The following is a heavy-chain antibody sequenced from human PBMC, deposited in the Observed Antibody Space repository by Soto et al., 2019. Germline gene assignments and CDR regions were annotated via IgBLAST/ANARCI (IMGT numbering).Heavy chain of an antibody. V-gene: IGHV4-30-4*01. D-gene: IGHD5-12*01. J-gene: IGHJ4*02. CDR1: GASISSGDYF. CDR3: AREKGYISGPKNFDY. CDR2: IYDSGSS. Sequence: SETLSLTCTVSGASISSGDYFWSWIRQSPGKGLQWIGYIYDSGSSYYNPSLKSRVTMSVDTSKNQFSLKLSSVTAADTAVYYCAREKGYISGPKNFDYWGQGTQVTVSS.